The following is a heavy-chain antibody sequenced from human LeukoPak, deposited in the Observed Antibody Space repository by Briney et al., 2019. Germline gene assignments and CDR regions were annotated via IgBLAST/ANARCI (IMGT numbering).Heavy chain of an antibody. Sequence: GESLKISCKHSGDSFPTYWIGWVRQMPGKGLKWMGIIYPGDSDTRYSPSFQGQVTLSADKSISTAYLQWSSLKASDTAMYYCASAPAGSGSYKFDYWGQGTLVTVSS. J-gene: IGHJ4*02. CDR2: IYPGDSDT. D-gene: IGHD3-10*01. V-gene: IGHV5-51*01. CDR3: ASAPAGSGSYKFDY. CDR1: GDSFPTYW.